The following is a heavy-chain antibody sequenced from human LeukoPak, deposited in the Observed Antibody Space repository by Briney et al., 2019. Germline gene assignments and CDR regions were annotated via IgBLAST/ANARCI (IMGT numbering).Heavy chain of an antibody. D-gene: IGHD3-10*01. Sequence: SETLSLTCTVSGGSISSHYWSWVRQPPGKGLEWIGNIYDSESTHYKSSLKSRVTISVDTSKNQFSLRLSSVTAADTAVYYCARAPLLWFGELLVSHWYFDLWGRGTLVTVSS. CDR1: GGSISSHY. CDR3: ARAPLLWFGELLVSHWYFDL. V-gene: IGHV4-59*11. CDR2: IYDSEST. J-gene: IGHJ2*01.